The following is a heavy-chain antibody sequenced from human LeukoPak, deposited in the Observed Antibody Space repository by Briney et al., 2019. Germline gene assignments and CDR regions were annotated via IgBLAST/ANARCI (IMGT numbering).Heavy chain of an antibody. J-gene: IGHJ4*02. CDR3: ARKYSSGWPN. CDR2: IYPGDADT. V-gene: IGHV5-51*01. D-gene: IGHD6-19*01. Sequence: GESLQISCQGSGSIFTTYWIGWVRQLPGKGLEWMGIIYPGDADTRYSTSFQGQVTISADKSINTAYLQWSSLKASDTAMYYCARKYSSGWPNWGQGTLVTVSS. CDR1: GSIFTTYW.